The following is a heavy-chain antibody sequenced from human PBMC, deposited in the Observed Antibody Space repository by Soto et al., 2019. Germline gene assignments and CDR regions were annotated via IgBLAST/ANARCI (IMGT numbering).Heavy chain of an antibody. CDR1: GFTVSDNY. CDR3: ASGLPGYFDN. J-gene: IGHJ4*02. CDR2: IYSSGST. D-gene: IGHD4-17*01. Sequence: PGGSLRLSCAAFGFTVSDNYMSWVRQAPGKRLEWVSVIYSSGSTYYPDSVKGRFTISRDNSNNILYLQMNSLRSEDTAVYYCASGLPGYFDNWGQGTLVTVSS. V-gene: IGHV3-66*01.